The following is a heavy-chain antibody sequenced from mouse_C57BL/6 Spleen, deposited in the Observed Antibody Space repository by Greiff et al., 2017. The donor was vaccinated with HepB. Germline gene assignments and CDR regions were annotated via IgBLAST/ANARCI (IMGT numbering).Heavy chain of an antibody. CDR3: ARGAVVPYFDY. D-gene: IGHD1-1*01. Sequence: VQLQQPGAELVMPGASVKLSCKASGYTFTSYWMHWVKQRPGQGLEWIGEIDPSDSYTKYNQKFKGKSTLTVDKSSSTAYMQLSSLTSEDSAVYYCARGAVVPYFDYWGQGTTLTVSS. CDR1: GYTFTSYW. V-gene: IGHV1-69*01. CDR2: IDPSDSYT. J-gene: IGHJ2*01.